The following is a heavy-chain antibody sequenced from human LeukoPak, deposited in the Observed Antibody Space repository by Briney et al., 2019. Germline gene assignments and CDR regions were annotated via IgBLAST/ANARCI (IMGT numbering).Heavy chain of an antibody. CDR3: ARRDLRTLDY. J-gene: IGHJ4*02. Sequence: SETLSLTCAVYGGSFSGYYWGWIRQPPGKGLEWIGEINHSGSTNYNPSLKSRVTISVDTSKNQFSLKLSSVTAADTAVYYCARRDLRTLDYWGQGTLVTVSS. D-gene: IGHD4-17*01. V-gene: IGHV4-34*01. CDR2: INHSGST. CDR1: GGSFSGYY.